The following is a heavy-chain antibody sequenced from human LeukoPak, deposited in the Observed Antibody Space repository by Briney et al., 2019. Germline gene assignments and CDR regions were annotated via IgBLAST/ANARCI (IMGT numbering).Heavy chain of an antibody. Sequence: GGSLRLSCAASGFTVSSNYMNWVRQAPGKGLEWVANIKQDGSEKYYVDSVKGRFTISRDNAKNSLYLQMNSLRAEDTAVYYCARDEAVAGTYDYWGQGTLVTVSS. J-gene: IGHJ4*02. CDR3: ARDEAVAGTYDY. V-gene: IGHV3-7*01. D-gene: IGHD6-19*01. CDR1: GFTVSSNY. CDR2: IKQDGSEK.